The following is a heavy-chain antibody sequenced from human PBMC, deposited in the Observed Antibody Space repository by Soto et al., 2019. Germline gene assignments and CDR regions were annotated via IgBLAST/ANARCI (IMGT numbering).Heavy chain of an antibody. J-gene: IGHJ5*02. CDR3: ARGALTGTNKYNWFDP. CDR2: MNPNSGNT. CDR1: GYTFTSYD. Sequence: QVQLVQSGAEVKKPGASVKVSCKASGYTFTSYDINWVRQATGQGLEWMGWMNPNSGNTGYAQKFQGRVTMTRNTSISTAYMELSSLRSEDTAVYYCARGALTGTNKYNWFDPWGQGTLVTVSS. D-gene: IGHD1-20*01. V-gene: IGHV1-8*01.